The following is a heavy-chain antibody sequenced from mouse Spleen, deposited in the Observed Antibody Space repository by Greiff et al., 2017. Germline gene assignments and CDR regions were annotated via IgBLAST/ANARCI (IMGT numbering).Heavy chain of an antibody. J-gene: IGHJ2*01. Sequence: VQLKDSGPELVKPGASVKIPCKASGYTFTDYNMDWVKQSHGKSLEWIGDINPNNGGTIYNQKFKGKATLTVDKSSSTAYMELRSLTSEDTAVYYCARSITTVVYFDYWGQGTTLTVSS. D-gene: IGHD1-1*01. CDR1: GYTFTDYN. V-gene: IGHV1-18*01. CDR3: ARSITTVVYFDY. CDR2: INPNNGGT.